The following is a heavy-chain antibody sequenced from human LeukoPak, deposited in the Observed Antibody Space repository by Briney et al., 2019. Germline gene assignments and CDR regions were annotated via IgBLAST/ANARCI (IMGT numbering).Heavy chain of an antibody. CDR1: GFSLRTARVG. D-gene: IGHD3-10*01. V-gene: IGHV2-5*02. CDR2: IYWDDDK. J-gene: IGHJ4*02. CDR3: AHRRDYYDFDY. Sequence: SGPTLVHPTQPLTLTSTFSGFSLRTARVGVGWIRQPPGKALEWLALIYWDDDKRYSPSLKSRLTITKDTSKNQVVLTVTDMDPVDTATYYCAHRRDYYDFDYWGQGTLVTVSS.